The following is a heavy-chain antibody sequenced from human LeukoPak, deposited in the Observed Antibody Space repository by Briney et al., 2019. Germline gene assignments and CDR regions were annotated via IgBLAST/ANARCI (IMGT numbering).Heavy chain of an antibody. CDR1: GFTFSSYA. J-gene: IGHJ5*02. D-gene: IGHD6-19*01. Sequence: GRSLRLSCAASGFTFSSYAMSWVRQAPGKGLEWVSAISGSGGSTYYADSVKGRFTISRDNSKNTLYLQMNSLRAEDTAVYYCAKVSSGWYEVGWFDPWGQGTLVTVSS. CDR3: AKVSSGWYEVGWFDP. V-gene: IGHV3-23*01. CDR2: ISGSGGST.